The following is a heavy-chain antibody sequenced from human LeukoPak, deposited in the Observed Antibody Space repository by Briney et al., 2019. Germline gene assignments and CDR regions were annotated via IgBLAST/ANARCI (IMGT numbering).Heavy chain of an antibody. CDR2: ISAGGDTT. Sequence: GGSLRLSCAVSGFTFSDYYMTWVRQAPGKGLEWVSTISAGGDTTYYADSVKGRFTISRDNSKNTLYVQIKSVRADDTAIYYCAKGPRGDCSGGSCPGDSWGQGTLVTVSS. V-gene: IGHV3-23*01. CDR3: AKGPRGDCSGGSCPGDS. J-gene: IGHJ4*02. D-gene: IGHD2-15*01. CDR1: GFTFSDYY.